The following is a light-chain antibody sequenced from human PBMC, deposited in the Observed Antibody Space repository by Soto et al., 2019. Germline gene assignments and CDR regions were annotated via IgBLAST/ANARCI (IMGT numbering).Light chain of an antibody. V-gene: IGLV2-14*01. CDR2: DVS. CDR1: SSDVGGYNF. Sequence: QSVLTQPASVSGSPGQSITISCTGTSSDVGGYNFVSWYQQHPGKAPKLMIYDVSNRPSGVSNRFSGSKSGNTASLTISGLQADDEGDYYCSSYTSSSTLYVFGTGTKATVL. CDR3: SSYTSSSTLYV. J-gene: IGLJ1*01.